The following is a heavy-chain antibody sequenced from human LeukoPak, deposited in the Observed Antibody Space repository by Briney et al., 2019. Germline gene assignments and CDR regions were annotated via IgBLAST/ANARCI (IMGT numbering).Heavy chain of an antibody. CDR2: ISWNSGSI. Sequence: QSGGSLRLSCAASGFTFDDYAMHWVRQAPGKGLEWVSGISWNSGSIGYADSVEGRFTISRDNAKNSLYLQMNSLRAEDTAVYYCAREGRRPPYYYYYMDVWGKGTTVTISS. CDR1: GFTFDDYA. J-gene: IGHJ6*03. V-gene: IGHV3-9*01. CDR3: AREGRRPPYYYYYMDV.